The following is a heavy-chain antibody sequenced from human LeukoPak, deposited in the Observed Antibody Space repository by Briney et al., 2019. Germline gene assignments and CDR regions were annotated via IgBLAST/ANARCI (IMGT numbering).Heavy chain of an antibody. CDR1: SGSFSGYY. J-gene: IGHJ4*02. V-gene: IGHV4-34*04. CDR3: ARGDGRDGYKGKLDY. Sequence: PSETLSLTCAVYSGSFSGYYWSWIRQPPGKGLEWIGEINHSGSTSHNPSLKSRATISVDTSKNQFSLKLTSVTAADTALYYCARGDGRDGYKGKLDYWGQGTLVTVSS. D-gene: IGHD5-24*01. CDR2: INHSGST.